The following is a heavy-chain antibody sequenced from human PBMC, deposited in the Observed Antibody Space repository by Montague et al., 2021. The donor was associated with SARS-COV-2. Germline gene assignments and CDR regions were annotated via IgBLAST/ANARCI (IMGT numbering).Heavy chain of an antibody. CDR3: TRDYRSIVGDGLDI. CDR1: GFTFSNYD. V-gene: IGHV3-48*03. CDR2: ISTSAYTT. J-gene: IGHJ3*02. Sequence: SLRLSCAASGFTFSNYDMNWVRQAPGKGPEWISYISTSAYTTSYAGSVKGRFTISRDNGKNSLYLQMNSLRVEDTAVYYCTRDYRSIVGDGLDIWGQGTKVTVCS. D-gene: IGHD3-16*02.